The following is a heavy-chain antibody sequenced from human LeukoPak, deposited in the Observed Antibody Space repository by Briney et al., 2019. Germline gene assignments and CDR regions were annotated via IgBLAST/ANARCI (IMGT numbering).Heavy chain of an antibody. V-gene: IGHV3-48*03. CDR2: ITSSGTTT. D-gene: IGHD6-13*01. CDR1: GFSFSSYE. Sequence: GGTLRLSCAVSGFSFSSYEMNWVRQAPGKGLEWISYITSSGTTTYYADSVKGRFTISRDNAKNSPYLQMNSLRSEDTAVYYCANMGIAAALENWGQGTLVTVSS. J-gene: IGHJ4*02. CDR3: ANMGIAAALEN.